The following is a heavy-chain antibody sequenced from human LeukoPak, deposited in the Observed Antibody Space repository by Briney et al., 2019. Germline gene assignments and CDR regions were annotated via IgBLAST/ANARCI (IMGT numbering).Heavy chain of an antibody. V-gene: IGHV4-34*01. Sequence: SETLSLTCAVYGGSFSGYYWSWIRQPPGKGLEWIGSIYYSGSTYCNPSLKSRVTIFVDTSKNQFSLKLRSVTAADTAVYYCANRWRGFLDPWGQGTLVTVSS. CDR2: IYYSGST. CDR1: GGSFSGYY. J-gene: IGHJ5*02. D-gene: IGHD2-15*01. CDR3: ANRWRGFLDP.